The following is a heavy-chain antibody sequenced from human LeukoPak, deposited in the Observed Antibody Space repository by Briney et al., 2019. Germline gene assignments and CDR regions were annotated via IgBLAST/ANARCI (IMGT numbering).Heavy chain of an antibody. J-gene: IGHJ4*02. CDR2: MNPNSGNT. CDR1: GYTFTSYD. D-gene: IGHD2-2*01. V-gene: IGHV1-8*01. Sequence: GASVTVSCTASGYTFTSYDINWVRQATGQGLEWMGWMNPNSGNTGYAQKFQGRVTMTRNTSISTAYMELSSLRSEDTAVYYCARGILLWRKPFDYWGQGTLVTVSS. CDR3: ARGILLWRKPFDY.